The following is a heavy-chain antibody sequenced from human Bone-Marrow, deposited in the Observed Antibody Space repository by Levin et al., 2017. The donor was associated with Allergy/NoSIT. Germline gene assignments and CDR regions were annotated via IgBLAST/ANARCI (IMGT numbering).Heavy chain of an antibody. CDR3: AKGHYYETRGAYSYLED. Sequence: GGSLRLSCAASGFSFSTYGMQWVRQAPGKGLEWVAVISYDGNDEYYADSVKGLFTISRDNSRNILYLQMDSLRAEDTAVYYCAKGHYYETRGAYSYLEDGGQGTRVNVSS. CDR1: GFSFSTYG. V-gene: IGHV3-30*18. J-gene: IGHJ4*02. D-gene: IGHD3-22*01. CDR2: ISYDGNDE.